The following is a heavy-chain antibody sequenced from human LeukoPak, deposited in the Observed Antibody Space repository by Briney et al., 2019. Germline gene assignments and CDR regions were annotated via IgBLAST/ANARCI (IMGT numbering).Heavy chain of an antibody. D-gene: IGHD3-10*01. CDR1: GFTFTNYA. J-gene: IGHJ6*02. V-gene: IGHV3-30-3*01. Sequence: GGSLRLSCSASGFTFTNYAVHGVRQAPGKGLEWVAVISHDGNNEYYADSVKGRFTISRDNSKNTLYLQMNSLRPEDTAVYYCARDGIRGNTWYFYYYGMDVWGQGTTVTVSS. CDR3: ARDGIRGNTWYFYYYGMDV. CDR2: ISHDGNNE.